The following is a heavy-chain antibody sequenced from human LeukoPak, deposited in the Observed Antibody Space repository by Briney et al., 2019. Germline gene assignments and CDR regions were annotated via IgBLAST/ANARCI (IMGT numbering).Heavy chain of an antibody. CDR1: GDSISRYH. D-gene: IGHD6-13*01. V-gene: IGHV4-59*01. Sequence: SETLSLTCTVSGDSISRYHWSWIRQPPGKGLEWIGYISYSGSTKYNPSLKSRVTISVDTSKTQFDLKLSSVTAADTAIYYCARVMSATGTAYYYMDLWGKGTTVSVSS. J-gene: IGHJ6*03. CDR2: ISYSGST. CDR3: ARVMSATGTAYYYMDL.